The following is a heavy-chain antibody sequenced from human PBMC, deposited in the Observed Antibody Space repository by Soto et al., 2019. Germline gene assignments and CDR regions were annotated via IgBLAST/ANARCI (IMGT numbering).Heavy chain of an antibody. J-gene: IGHJ6*01. CDR2: IWYDGSNK. Sequence: PGGSLRLSCAASGFTFSSYGMHWVRQAPGKGLEWVAVIWYDGSNKYYADSVKGRFTISRDNSKNTLYLQMNSLRAEDTAVYYCARDRTVTTHYYCYGMDVWGQGTTVTVSS. CDR1: GFTFSSYG. CDR3: ARDRTVTTHYYCYGMDV. D-gene: IGHD4-17*01. V-gene: IGHV3-33*01.